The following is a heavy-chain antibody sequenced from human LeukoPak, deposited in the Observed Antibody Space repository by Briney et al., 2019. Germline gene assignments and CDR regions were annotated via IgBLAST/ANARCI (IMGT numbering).Heavy chain of an antibody. D-gene: IGHD3-3*01. CDR2: ISYDGSNK. J-gene: IGHJ4*02. Sequence: GGSLRLSCAASGFTFSSYSMHWVRQAPGKGLEWVAVISYDGSNKYYADSVKGRFTIARDNSKNTLYLQMNSLRTEDSAVYYCARGASYDFWSGRMLHWGQGILVTVSS. V-gene: IGHV3-30*04. CDR3: ARGASYDFWSGRMLH. CDR1: GFTFSSYS.